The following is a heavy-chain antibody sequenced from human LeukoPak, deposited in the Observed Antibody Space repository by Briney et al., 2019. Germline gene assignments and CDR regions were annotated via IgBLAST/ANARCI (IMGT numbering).Heavy chain of an antibody. Sequence: PSETLSLTCAVYGGSFSGYYWSWIRQPPGKGLEWIGEINHSGSTNYNPSLKGRVTISVDTSKNQFSLKLSSVTAADTAVYYCARGGYDILTGFDYWGQGTLVTVSS. V-gene: IGHV4-34*01. J-gene: IGHJ4*02. CDR3: ARGGYDILTGFDY. CDR1: GGSFSGYY. CDR2: INHSGST. D-gene: IGHD3-9*01.